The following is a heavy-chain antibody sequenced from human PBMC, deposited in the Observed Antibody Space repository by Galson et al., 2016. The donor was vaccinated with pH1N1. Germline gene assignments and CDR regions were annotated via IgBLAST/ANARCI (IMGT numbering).Heavy chain of an antibody. D-gene: IGHD1-7*01. J-gene: IGHJ6*02. Sequence: SLRLSCAASGFTFNNYAMSWVRQAPGKGPEWVSIITSRGRTYYADSVKGRFTISRDNSKNTLYLQMSSLRAEDTALYYCARTSEDFADVDLRVFYYYGMDVWGQGTTVTVSS. CDR1: GFTFNNYA. CDR3: ARTSEDFADVDLRVFYYYGMDV. V-gene: IGHV3-23*01. CDR2: ITSRGRT.